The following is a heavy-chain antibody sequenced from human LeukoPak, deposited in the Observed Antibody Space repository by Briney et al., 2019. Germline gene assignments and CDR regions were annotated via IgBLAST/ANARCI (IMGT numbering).Heavy chain of an antibody. CDR2: ISGSGGRT. CDR1: GFTFSSYA. Sequence: PGGSLRLSCAASGFTFSSYAMSWVRQAPGKGLEWVSAISGSGGRTYYAYSVKGRFTISRDNSKHTLYLQMNSLRAEDTAVYYCAKGPYSGSPYRYWGQGTLVTVSS. V-gene: IGHV3-23*01. CDR3: AKGPYSGSPYRY. J-gene: IGHJ4*02. D-gene: IGHD1-26*01.